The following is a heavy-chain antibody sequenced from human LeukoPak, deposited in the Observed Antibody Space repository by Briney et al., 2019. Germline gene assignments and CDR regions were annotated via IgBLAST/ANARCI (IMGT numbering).Heavy chain of an antibody. CDR1: GFIFSSYW. CDR3: ARDRGWLTFDF. Sequence: GGSLRLSCAASGFIFSSYWTTWVSQDPGKGMEWVANIKEDGSVKYYVDSVKGRFTISRDNAKNSLYLQMSSLRGEDTAVYYCARDRGWLTFDFWGQGTLVTVSS. D-gene: IGHD6-19*01. V-gene: IGHV3-7*01. CDR2: IKEDGSVK. J-gene: IGHJ4*02.